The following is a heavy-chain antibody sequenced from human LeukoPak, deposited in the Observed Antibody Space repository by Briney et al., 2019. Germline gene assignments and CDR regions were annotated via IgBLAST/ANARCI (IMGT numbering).Heavy chain of an antibody. V-gene: IGHV1-69*04. Sequence: GASVKVSCKASGGTFSSYAISSVRQAPGQGLEWMGRIIPILGIANYAQKFQGRVTITADKPTSTAYMELGSLRSEDTAVYYCASSHITFFGVVIRPPLDYWGQGTLVTVSS. CDR1: GGTFSSYA. CDR3: ASSHITFFGVVIRPPLDY. D-gene: IGHD3-3*01. J-gene: IGHJ4*02. CDR2: IIPILGIA.